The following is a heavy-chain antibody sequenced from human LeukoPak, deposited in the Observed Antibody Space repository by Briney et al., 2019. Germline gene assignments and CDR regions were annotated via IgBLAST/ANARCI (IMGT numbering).Heavy chain of an antibody. V-gene: IGHV5-51*01. CDR1: GYSFTTYW. CDR3: ARRRGTGYFYYFDY. D-gene: IGHD2-8*02. Sequence: GESLKISGKGSGYSFTTYWIGWLRQMHGKGLEWMEIIFAGDSDARYSPSFQGQVTISADKSIGVVYLQWNNLKASDIAMYYCARRRGTGYFYYFDYWGQGTLVAVCS. J-gene: IGHJ4*02. CDR2: IFAGDSDA.